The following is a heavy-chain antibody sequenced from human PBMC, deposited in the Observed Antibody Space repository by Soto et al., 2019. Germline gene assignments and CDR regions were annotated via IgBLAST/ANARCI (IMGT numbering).Heavy chain of an antibody. J-gene: IGHJ4*02. CDR3: AGESVNTILGVAIAFDL. Sequence: PSETLSLTCTVTGASIRRSYWSWIRQPPGKGLEWIGYVFAGGSTNYNPSLKSRVNISADASKKQVSLSLTAVTAADTAVYFCAGESVNTILGVAIAFDLWGQGTVVTVSS. CDR1: GASIRRSY. V-gene: IGHV4-59*01. D-gene: IGHD3-3*01. CDR2: VFAGGST.